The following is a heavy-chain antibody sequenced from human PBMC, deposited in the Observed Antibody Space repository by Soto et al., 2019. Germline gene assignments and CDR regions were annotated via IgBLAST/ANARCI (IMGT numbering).Heavy chain of an antibody. V-gene: IGHV1-18*01. D-gene: IGHD3-10*01. CDR3: ARQPITMVRGVGVWIDP. Sequence: QVQLVQSGAEVKKPGASVKVSCKASGYTFTSYGISWVRQAPGQGLEWMGWISAYNGNTNYAQKLQGRVTMTTDTSTSTAYMELRSLRSDDTAVYYCARQPITMVRGVGVWIDPWGQGTLVTVSS. CDR1: GYTFTSYG. J-gene: IGHJ5*02. CDR2: ISAYNGNT.